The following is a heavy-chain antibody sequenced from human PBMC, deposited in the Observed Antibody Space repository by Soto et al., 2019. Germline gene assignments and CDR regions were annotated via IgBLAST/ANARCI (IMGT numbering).Heavy chain of an antibody. D-gene: IGHD6-19*01. CDR1: GGSFSGYY. Sequence: SETVSLTCAVYGGSFSGYYWSWIRQPPGKGLEWIGEINHSGSTNYNPSLKSRVTISVDTSKNQFSLKLSSVTAADTAVYYCARGSAVAGKVGNGMDVWGQGTTVTVSS. V-gene: IGHV4-34*01. J-gene: IGHJ6*02. CDR3: ARGSAVAGKVGNGMDV. CDR2: INHSGST.